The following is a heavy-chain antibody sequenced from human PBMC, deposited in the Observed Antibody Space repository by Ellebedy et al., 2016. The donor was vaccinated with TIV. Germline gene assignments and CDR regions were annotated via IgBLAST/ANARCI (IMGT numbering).Heavy chain of an antibody. CDR2: ISYDGANK. CDR3: ARDNYYGSGAHYFDC. V-gene: IGHV3-30*01. CDR1: GFTFSSYG. Sequence: PGGSLRLSCAASGFTFSSYGMQWVRQAPGKGPEWVTFISYDGANKNYADSVRGRFTVSRDNAKSTLYLQMNSLRAEDTAVYYCARDNYYGSGAHYFDCWGQGTLVTVSS. J-gene: IGHJ4*02. D-gene: IGHD3-10*01.